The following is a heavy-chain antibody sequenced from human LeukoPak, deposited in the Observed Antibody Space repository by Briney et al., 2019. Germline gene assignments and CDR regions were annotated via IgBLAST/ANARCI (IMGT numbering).Heavy chain of an antibody. J-gene: IGHJ4*02. D-gene: IGHD6-19*01. CDR1: GFTFSSYG. CDR2: ISYDGSII. CDR3: AKDRLAVALGPHFDY. V-gene: IGHV3-30*18. Sequence: GGSLRLSCAASGFTFSSYGMHWVRQAPGKGLEWVAVISYDGSIIYYADSVKGRFTISRDNSKNTLYLQMNSLRAEDTAVYYCAKDRLAVALGPHFDYWGQGTLVTVSS.